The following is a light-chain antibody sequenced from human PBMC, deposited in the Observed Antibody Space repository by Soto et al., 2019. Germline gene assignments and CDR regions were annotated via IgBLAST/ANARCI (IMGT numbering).Light chain of an antibody. Sequence: DIQMSQSPSTLSESVGARVTITCRASQSIGRFLAWYQHQPGKAPKLLIYDASTLESGVPSRFSGTGSGTEFTFSITSLQPEGFGTYYCQQCYMGWKLGQGTKVDSK. CDR3: QQCYMGWK. V-gene: IGKV1-5*01. CDR2: DAS. J-gene: IGKJ1*01. CDR1: QSIGRF.